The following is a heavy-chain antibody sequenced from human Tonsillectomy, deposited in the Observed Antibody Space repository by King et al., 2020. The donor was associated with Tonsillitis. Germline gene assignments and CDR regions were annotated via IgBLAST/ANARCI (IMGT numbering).Heavy chain of an antibody. V-gene: IGHV3-23*04. Sequence: VQLVESGGGLVQPGGSLRLSCAASGFTFSSCAMSWVRQAPGKGLEWVSTISGSGGSTYYADSVKGRFTISRDNSKNTLYLQMNSLRAEDTAVYYCAKEQTGGKNSYYYGMDVWGQGTTVTVSS. CDR3: AKEQTGGKNSYYYGMDV. J-gene: IGHJ6*02. D-gene: IGHD2-8*02. CDR2: ISGSGGST. CDR1: GFTFSSCA.